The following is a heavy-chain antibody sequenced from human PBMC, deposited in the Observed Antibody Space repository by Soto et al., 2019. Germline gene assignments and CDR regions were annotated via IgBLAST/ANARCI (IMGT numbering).Heavy chain of an antibody. CDR1: GDSISSSRCY. D-gene: IGHD1-7*01. CDR3: ARHPTPYWNYRGLNWFDP. Sequence: PSETLSLTCTVSGDSISSSRCYWGWVRQPPGKGLEWIGSIYYRGSTYYSPSFQGQVTISADKSISTAYLQWSSLKASDTAMYYCARHPTPYWNYRGLNWFDPWGQGTLVTVSS. J-gene: IGHJ5*02. CDR2: IYYRGST. V-gene: IGHV4-39*07.